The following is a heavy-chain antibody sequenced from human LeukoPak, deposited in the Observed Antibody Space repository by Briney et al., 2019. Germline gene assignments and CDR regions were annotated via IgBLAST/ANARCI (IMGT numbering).Heavy chain of an antibody. CDR1: GGSISSSSYY. V-gene: IGHV4-39*07. J-gene: IGHJ4*02. Sequence: PSETLSLTCTVSGGSISSSSYYWGWIRQPPGKGLEWIGSIYYSGSTYYNPSLKSRGTISVDTSKNQFSLKLSSVTAADTAVYYCARGEIAAAGTIGYWGQGTLVTVSS. CDR3: ARGEIAAAGTIGY. D-gene: IGHD6-13*01. CDR2: IYYSGST.